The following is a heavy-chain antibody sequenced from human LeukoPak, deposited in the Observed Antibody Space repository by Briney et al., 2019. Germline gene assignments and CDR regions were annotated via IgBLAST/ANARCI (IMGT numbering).Heavy chain of an antibody. CDR1: GFTFSSYW. CDR3: ARDCDSTSCYPY. D-gene: IGHD2-2*01. J-gene: IGHJ4*02. Sequence: PGGSLRLSCATSGFTFSSYWMTWVRQTPGKGLEWVAHINQDGSEKYYVDSVKGRFTISRDNAKNSLYLQMNSLRAEDTAVYYCARDCDSTSCYPYWGQGTLVTVSS. V-gene: IGHV3-7*01. CDR2: INQDGSEK.